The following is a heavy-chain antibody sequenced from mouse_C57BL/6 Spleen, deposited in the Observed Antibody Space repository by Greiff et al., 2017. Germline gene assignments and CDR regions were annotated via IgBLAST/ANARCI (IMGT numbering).Heavy chain of an antibody. V-gene: IGHV1-74*01. Sequence: QVQLQQPGAELVKPGASVKMSCKASGYTFTSYWMHWVKQRPGQGLEWIGGIHPSDSDTNYNQKFKGKATLTVDKSSSTAYMQLSSLTSEDSAVYYCENGGRDWYFDVWGTGTTVTVSS. D-gene: IGHD1-1*02. CDR3: ENGGRDWYFDV. CDR2: IHPSDSDT. CDR1: GYTFTSYW. J-gene: IGHJ1*03.